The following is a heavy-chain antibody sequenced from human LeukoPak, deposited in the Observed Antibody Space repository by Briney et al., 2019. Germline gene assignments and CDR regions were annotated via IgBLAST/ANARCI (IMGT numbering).Heavy chain of an antibody. J-gene: IGHJ4*02. Sequence: GSGPTLVNPTQTLTLTCTFSGFSFSTSGVGVGWIRQPPGKALERLAVLYWDEDKRYRPSLKSRLTITKDTSKNQVVLTMTNMDPVDTATYYCARSPYYDILTGSRGTFDYWGRGILVTVSS. CDR3: ARSPYYDILTGSRGTFDY. V-gene: IGHV2-5*02. CDR1: GFSFSTSGVG. CDR2: LYWDEDK. D-gene: IGHD3-9*01.